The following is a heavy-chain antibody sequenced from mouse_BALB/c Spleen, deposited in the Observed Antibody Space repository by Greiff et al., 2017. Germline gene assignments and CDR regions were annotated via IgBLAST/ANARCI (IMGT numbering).Heavy chain of an antibody. CDR1: GFTFSSYA. D-gene: IGHD1-1*01. Sequence: EVKVVESGGGLVKPGGSLKLSCAASGFTFSSYAMSWVRQSPEKRLEWVAEISSGGSYTYYPDTVTGRFTISRDNAKNTLYLEMSSLRSEDTAMYYCARGYYYGSSYGYFDVWGAGTTVTVSS. J-gene: IGHJ1*01. CDR3: ARGYYYGSSYGYFDV. V-gene: IGHV5-9-4*01. CDR2: ISSGGSYT.